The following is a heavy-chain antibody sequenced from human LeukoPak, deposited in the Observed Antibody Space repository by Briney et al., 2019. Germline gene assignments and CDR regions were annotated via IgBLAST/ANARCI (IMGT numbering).Heavy chain of an antibody. D-gene: IGHD1-26*01. CDR2: IKQDGSEK. V-gene: IGHV3-7*01. CDR3: ARVGGSYLRVFDY. J-gene: IGHJ4*02. Sequence: PGGSLRLSCAASGFTFSSYWMSWVRQAPGKGLEWVANIKQDGSEKYYVDSVKGRFTISRDNAKNSLYLQMNSLRAEDTAVYYCARVGGSYLRVFDYWGQGTLVTVSS. CDR1: GFTFSSYW.